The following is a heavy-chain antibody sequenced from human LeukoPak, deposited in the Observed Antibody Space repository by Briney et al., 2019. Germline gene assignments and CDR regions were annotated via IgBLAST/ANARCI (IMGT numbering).Heavy chain of an antibody. V-gene: IGHV3-66*01. J-gene: IGHJ4*02. D-gene: IGHD2-21*01. CDR2: INSGGGT. CDR1: GFTVSSNY. Sequence: GGSLRRSCAASGFTVSSNYMTWVRQAPGKGLEWVSLINSGGGTFYADSVKGRFTISRDNSKNTLYLQMNSLRAEDTAVYYCARWVNNGGEGCYFDYWGQGTLVTVSS. CDR3: ARWVNNGGEGCYFDY.